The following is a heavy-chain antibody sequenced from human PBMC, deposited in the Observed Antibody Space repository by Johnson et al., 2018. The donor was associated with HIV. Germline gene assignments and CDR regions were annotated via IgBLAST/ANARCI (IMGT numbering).Heavy chain of an antibody. V-gene: IGHV3-7*01. CDR1: GFTVSSNY. D-gene: IGHD4-23*01. J-gene: IGHJ3*02. CDR3: ASPGTVVTGLAFDI. CDR2: IKQDGSEK. Sequence: VQLVESGGGLVQPGGSLRLSCAASGFTVSSNYMSWVRQAPGKGLEWVANIKQDGSEKYYVESVKGRCTISRDNSKNTLYLQMNSLRAEDTAVYYCASPGTVVTGLAFDIWGQGTMVTVSS.